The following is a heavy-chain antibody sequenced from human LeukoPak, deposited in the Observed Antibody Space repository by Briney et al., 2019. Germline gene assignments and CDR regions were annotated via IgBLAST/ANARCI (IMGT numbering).Heavy chain of an antibody. D-gene: IGHD7-27*01. CDR1: GLTFTNYW. CDR2: IKWDEIKT. V-gene: IGHV3-7*01. J-gene: IGHJ3*02. CDR3: TNDITATGALNI. Sequence: GGSLRFSCAASGLTFTNYWIHWVRQAPGKGPEWVADIKWDEIKTYYADSVKGRFSISRDNARSSVYLQMNSLRAEDTAVYDCTNDITATGALNIWGQGTMVTVSS.